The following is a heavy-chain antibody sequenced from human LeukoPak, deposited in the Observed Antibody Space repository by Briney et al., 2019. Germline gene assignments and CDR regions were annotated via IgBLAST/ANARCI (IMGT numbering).Heavy chain of an antibody. CDR1: GFTFSSYA. V-gene: IGHV3-23*01. Sequence: GGSLRLSCAASGFTFSSYAMSWVRQAPGKGLEWVSTITYSGGSTYYADSVNGRFTISRDNSKNTLYLQMNTLRAEDTAVYYCAKPDTAAGTLGHWGQGTLVTVSS. D-gene: IGHD6-13*01. CDR3: AKPDTAAGTLGH. J-gene: IGHJ4*02. CDR2: ITYSGGST.